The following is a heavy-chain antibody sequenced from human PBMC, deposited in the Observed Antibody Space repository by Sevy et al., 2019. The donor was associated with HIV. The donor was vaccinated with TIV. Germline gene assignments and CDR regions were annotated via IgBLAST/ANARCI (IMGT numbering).Heavy chain of an antibody. CDR2: INSISTYI. CDR1: GFTFSSYS. Sequence: GSPRLSCAASGFTFSSYSMHWVRQAPGKGLEWVSSINSISTYIYYADSVKGRFTISRDNAKNSLYLQMNSLRAEDTAVYYCARGPDYYDSSGYYYQWGQGTLVTVSS. D-gene: IGHD3-22*01. J-gene: IGHJ4*02. V-gene: IGHV3-21*01. CDR3: ARGPDYYDSSGYYYQ.